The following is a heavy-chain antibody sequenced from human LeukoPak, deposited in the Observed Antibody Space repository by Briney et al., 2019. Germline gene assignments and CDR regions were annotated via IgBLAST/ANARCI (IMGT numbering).Heavy chain of an antibody. CDR1: GYSISSGYY. CDR2: IYHSGST. V-gene: IGHV4-38-2*02. CDR3: ARSGGVLRYFDWLLRNWFDP. D-gene: IGHD3-9*01. J-gene: IGHJ5*02. Sequence: SETLSLTCTVSGYSISSGYYWGWIRQPPGKGLEWIGSIYHSGSTYYNPSLKSRVTISVDTSKNQFSLKLSSVTAADTAVYYCARSGGVLRYFDWLLRNWFDPWGQGTLVTVSS.